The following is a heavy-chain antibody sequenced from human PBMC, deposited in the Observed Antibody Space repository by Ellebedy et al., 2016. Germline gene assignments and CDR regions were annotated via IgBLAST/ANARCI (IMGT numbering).Heavy chain of an antibody. Sequence: GESLKISCAASGFTFSNYAMSWVRQAPGKGLEWVSTVSGSGGSTNNADSVKGRFTISRDNAKNSLYLQMNSLRAEDTAVYYCARAGFGDGDPPYYYYYMDVWGKGTTVTVSS. CDR2: VSGSGGST. CDR3: ARAGFGDGDPPYYYYYMDV. V-gene: IGHV3-23*01. D-gene: IGHD3-10*01. J-gene: IGHJ6*03. CDR1: GFTFSNYA.